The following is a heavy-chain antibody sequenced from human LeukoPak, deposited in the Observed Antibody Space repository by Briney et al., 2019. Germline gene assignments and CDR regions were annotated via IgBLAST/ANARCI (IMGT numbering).Heavy chain of an antibody. D-gene: IGHD1-26*01. CDR3: AKDSGSNLYYFDY. V-gene: IGHV3-23*01. Sequence: GGSLRLSCAASGFTFSRNAMNWVRQAPGKGLEWVSAISSSGGYTYYAGSVKGRFIISRDNSKDTLYLQMNSLRAEDTAVYYCAKDSGSNLYYFDYWGQGTLVTVSS. CDR2: ISSSGGYT. CDR1: GFTFSRNA. J-gene: IGHJ4*02.